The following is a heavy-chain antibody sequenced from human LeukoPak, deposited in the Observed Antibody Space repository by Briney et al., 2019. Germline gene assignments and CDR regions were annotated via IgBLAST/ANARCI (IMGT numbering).Heavy chain of an antibody. CDR1: GGTFSNYG. V-gene: IGHV1-69*06. CDR2: IIPIFGTA. J-gene: IGHJ3*02. D-gene: IGHD3-10*01. CDR3: ARKNYYGSGSYPTPDAFDI. Sequence: SVKVSCKASGGTFSNYGISWVRQAPGQGLEWMGGIIPIFGTANYAQKFQGRVTLTADKSTSTAYMELSSLRSEDTAVYYCARKNYYGSGSYPTPDAFDIWGQGTMVTVSS.